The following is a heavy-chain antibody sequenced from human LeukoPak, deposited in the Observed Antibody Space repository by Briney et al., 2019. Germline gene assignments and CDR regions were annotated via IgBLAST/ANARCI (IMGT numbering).Heavy chain of an antibody. CDR1: GYTFTSYY. CDR3: ASRGLISDAFDI. D-gene: IGHD3-16*01. Sequence: ASVKVSCKASGYTFTSYYMRWVRQAPGQGLEWMGIINPSGVSTSYAQKFQGRVTMTRDMSTSTVYMELSSLRSEDTAVYYCASRGLISDAFDIWGQGTMVTVSS. CDR2: INPSGVST. V-gene: IGHV1-46*01. J-gene: IGHJ3*02.